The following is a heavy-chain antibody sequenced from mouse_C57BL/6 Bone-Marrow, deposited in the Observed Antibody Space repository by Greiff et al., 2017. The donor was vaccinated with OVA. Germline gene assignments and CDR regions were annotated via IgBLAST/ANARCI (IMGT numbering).Heavy chain of an antibody. V-gene: IGHV1-76*01. CDR1: GYTFTDYY. D-gene: IGHD2-4*01. CDR2: IYPGSGNT. Sequence: VKLQQSGAELVRPGASVKLSCKASGYTFTDYYINWVKQRPGQGLEWIARIYPGSGNTYYNEKFKGKATLTAEKSSSTAYMQLSSLTSEDSAVYFCARCDYDGRAWFAYWGQGTLVTVSA. J-gene: IGHJ3*01. CDR3: ARCDYDGRAWFAY.